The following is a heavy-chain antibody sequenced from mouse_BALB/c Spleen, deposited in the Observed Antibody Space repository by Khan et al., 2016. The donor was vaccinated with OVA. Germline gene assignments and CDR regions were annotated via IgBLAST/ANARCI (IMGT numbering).Heavy chain of an antibody. V-gene: IGHV2-2*01. J-gene: IGHJ3*01. CDR1: GFSLTTYG. D-gene: IGHD2-14*01. CDR2: IWSGGTT. CDR3: ARNSYMYDFTY. Sequence: QVQLKQSGPGLVQPSQSLSITCTVSGFSLTTYGVHWVRQSPGKGLEWLGVIWSGGTTDYNAAFISRLSISKDNSKSQVFFKMNSLRADDTAMCXCARNSYMYDFTYWGQGTLVTVSA.